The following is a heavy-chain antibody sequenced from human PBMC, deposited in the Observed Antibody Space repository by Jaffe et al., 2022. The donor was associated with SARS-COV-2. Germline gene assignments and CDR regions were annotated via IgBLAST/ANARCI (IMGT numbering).Heavy chain of an antibody. J-gene: IGHJ3*02. Sequence: QVQLQESGPGLVKPSETLSLTCTVSGGSISSYYWSWIRQPPGKGLEWIGYIYYSGSTNYNPSLKSRVTISVDTSKNQFSLKLSSVTAADTAVYYCARGSGYYDSSGYTYYAFDIWGQGTMVTVSS. V-gene: IGHV4-59*01. CDR2: IYYSGST. CDR1: GGSISSYY. CDR3: ARGSGYYDSSGYTYYAFDI. D-gene: IGHD3-22*01.